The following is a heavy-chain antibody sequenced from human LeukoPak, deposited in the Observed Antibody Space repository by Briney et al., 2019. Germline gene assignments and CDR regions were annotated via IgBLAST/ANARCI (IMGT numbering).Heavy chain of an antibody. Sequence: GGSLRLSCAASGFTFDDYAMHWVRQAPGKGLEWVANIKQDGSEKYYVDSVKGRFTISRDNAKNSLYLQMNSLRAEDTAVYYCARDYPGYCSSTSCYVDAFDIWGQGTMVTVSS. CDR3: ARDYPGYCSSTSCYVDAFDI. CDR2: IKQDGSEK. CDR1: GFTFDDYA. V-gene: IGHV3-7*01. J-gene: IGHJ3*02. D-gene: IGHD2-2*01.